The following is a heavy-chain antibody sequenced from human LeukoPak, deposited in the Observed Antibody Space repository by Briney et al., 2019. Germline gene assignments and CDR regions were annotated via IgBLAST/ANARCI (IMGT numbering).Heavy chain of an antibody. V-gene: IGHV4-59*08. D-gene: IGHD3-9*01. J-gene: IGHJ4*02. Sequence: SETLSLTCTVSGGSINSFYWSWFRQPPGKGLEWIGYIYYSGSTKYNPSLKSRVTISLDPSKNQFSLNLSSVTAADTAVYYCARRSGNWLYFDYWGQGTLVTASS. CDR2: IYYSGST. CDR1: GGSINSFY. CDR3: ARRSGNWLYFDY.